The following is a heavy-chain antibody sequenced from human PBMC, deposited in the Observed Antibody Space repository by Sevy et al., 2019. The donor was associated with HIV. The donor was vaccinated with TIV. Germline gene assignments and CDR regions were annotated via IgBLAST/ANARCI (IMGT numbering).Heavy chain of an antibody. CDR2: ISYDGSNK. CDR3: AKGTEFFDY. J-gene: IGHJ4*02. V-gene: IGHV3-30*18. CDR1: GFTFSSYG. Sequence: GGSLRLSCAASGFTFSSYGMHWVRQAPGKGLEWVAVISYDGSNKYYADSVKGRFTISRDNSKNMLYLQMNSLRAEDTAVYYCAKGTEFFDYWGQGTLVTVSS. D-gene: IGHD3-10*01.